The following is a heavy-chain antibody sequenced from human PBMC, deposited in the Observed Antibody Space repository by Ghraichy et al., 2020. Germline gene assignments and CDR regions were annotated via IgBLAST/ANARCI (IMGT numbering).Heavy chain of an antibody. J-gene: IGHJ3*02. CDR2: ISSSGSTK. D-gene: IGHD5-18*01. CDR3: ARARTAMVTLDAFDI. V-gene: IGHV3-11*01. Sequence: GESLNISCAASGFTFSDYYMNWIRQAPGKGLEWVSYISSSGSTKYCADSVKGRFTISRDNAKNSLYLQMNSLGADDTAVYYCARARTAMVTLDAFDIWGQGTMVTVSS. CDR1: GFTFSDYY.